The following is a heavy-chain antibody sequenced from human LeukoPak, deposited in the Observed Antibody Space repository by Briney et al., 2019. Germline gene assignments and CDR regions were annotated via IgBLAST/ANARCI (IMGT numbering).Heavy chain of an antibody. CDR3: ARLSKDTVVLPAAMAHYFDY. CDR1: GGSTSGYY. CDR2: IYYSGST. J-gene: IGHJ4*02. D-gene: IGHD2-2*01. Sequence: PSETLSLTCTVSGGSTSGYYWSWIRQPPGKGLQFIGYIYYSGSTNYNPSLESRVTISVDTSKNQFSLKLRSVTAADPAVYYCARLSKDTVVLPAAMAHYFDYWGQGTLVTVSS. V-gene: IGHV4-59*08.